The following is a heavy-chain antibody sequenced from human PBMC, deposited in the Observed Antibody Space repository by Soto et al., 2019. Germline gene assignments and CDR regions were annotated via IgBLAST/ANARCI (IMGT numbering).Heavy chain of an antibody. CDR3: ASLTLSIAVAGLYGMDV. D-gene: IGHD6-19*01. CDR2: ISGSGGST. CDR1: GFTFSSYA. J-gene: IGHJ6*02. Sequence: SVRLSCAASGFTFSSYAMSWVRQAPGKGLEWVSAISGSGGSTYYADSVKGRFTISRDNSKNTLYLQMNSLRAEDTAVYYCASLTLSIAVAGLYGMDVWGQGTTVTVSS. V-gene: IGHV3-23*01.